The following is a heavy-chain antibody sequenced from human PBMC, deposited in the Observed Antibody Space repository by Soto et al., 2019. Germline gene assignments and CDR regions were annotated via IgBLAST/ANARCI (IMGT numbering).Heavy chain of an antibody. CDR1: GFTFSSDS. V-gene: IGHV3-48*02. J-gene: IGHJ5*02. CDR2: IVSSSTTI. Sequence: EMQLVESGGGLVKRGGSLRLSCAASGFTFSSDSMNWARQAPGKGLEWIAYIVSSSTTIFYADSVKGRFTISRDNAKSSLYLQMNSLRDEDTAVYYCARDNGMAGSFDPWGQGTLVTVSS. D-gene: IGHD2-8*01. CDR3: ARDNGMAGSFDP.